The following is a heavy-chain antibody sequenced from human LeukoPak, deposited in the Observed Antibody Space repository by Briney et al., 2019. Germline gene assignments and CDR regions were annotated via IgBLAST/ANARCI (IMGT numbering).Heavy chain of an antibody. CDR2: IYHSGST. D-gene: IGHD1-1*01. J-gene: IGHJ4*02. Sequence: SETLSLTCAVYGGSFSGYYWSWIRQPPGKGLEWIGSIYHSGSTYYNPSLKSRVTISLDTSKNQFSLKLSSVTAADTAVYYCARATAGTTLFEGIDYWGQGTLVTVSS. CDR3: ARATAGTTLFEGIDY. V-gene: IGHV4-34*01. CDR1: GGSFSGYY.